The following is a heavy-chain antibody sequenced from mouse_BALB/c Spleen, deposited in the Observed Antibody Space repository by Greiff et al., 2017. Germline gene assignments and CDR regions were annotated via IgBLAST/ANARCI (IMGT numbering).Heavy chain of an antibody. J-gene: IGHJ3*01. CDR3: ARDEDGNYGFAY. CDR1: GFYLTSSG. V-gene: IGHV2-6-7*01. Sequence: QVQLEQSGPGLVAPSQSLSITCTASGFYLTSSGVNWVQQRPGKGLEWLGMIWGDGSTDYNSALKPRLSISKDNSKSQVFLQMNSLQTDDTARYYCARDEDGNYGFAYWGQGTLVTVSA. D-gene: IGHD2-1*01. CDR2: IWGDGST.